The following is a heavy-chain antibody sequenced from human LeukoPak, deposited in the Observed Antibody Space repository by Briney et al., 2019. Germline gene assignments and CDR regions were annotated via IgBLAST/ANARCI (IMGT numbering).Heavy chain of an antibody. CDR2: IYYSGST. D-gene: IGHD6-13*01. V-gene: IGHV4-31*03. CDR3: ARATGGAAAADFDP. Sequence: SETLSLTCTASGGSISSGGYYWSWIRQHPGKGLEWIEFIYYSGSTYYNPSLKSRVTISIDTSKNQFSLKLSSVTAADTAVYYCARATGGAAAADFDPWGQGTLVTVSS. CDR1: GGSISSGGYY. J-gene: IGHJ5*02.